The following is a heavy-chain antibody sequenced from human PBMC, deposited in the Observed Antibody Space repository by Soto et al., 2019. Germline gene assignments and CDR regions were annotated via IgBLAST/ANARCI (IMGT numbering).Heavy chain of an antibody. CDR3: TSPRGDFDWSVDYFDY. CDR1: GFTFGASA. CDR2: IGSKGETYAA. D-gene: IGHD3-9*01. Sequence: GGSLRLSCAASGFTFGASALQWVRQASGKGLEWLGRIGSKGETYAAAYAASVKGRFTISRDDSKNTAYLQMNSLKTEDTAVYYCTSPRGDFDWSVDYFDYWGQGTLVTVSS. V-gene: IGHV3-73*01. J-gene: IGHJ4*02.